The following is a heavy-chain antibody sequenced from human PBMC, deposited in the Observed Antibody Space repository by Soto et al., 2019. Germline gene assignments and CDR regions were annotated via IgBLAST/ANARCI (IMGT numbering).Heavy chain of an antibody. Sequence: ASVKVSCKASGYTFTSYYMHWVRQAPGQGLEWMGIINPSGGSTSYAQKFQGRVTMTRDTSTSTVYMELSSLRSEDTAVYYCARDGDEYLLRYLDWLSYCGQGSLVTVSS. D-gene: IGHD3-9*01. CDR1: GYTFTSYY. CDR3: ARDGDEYLLRYLDWLSY. J-gene: IGHJ4*02. CDR2: INPSGGST. V-gene: IGHV1-46*03.